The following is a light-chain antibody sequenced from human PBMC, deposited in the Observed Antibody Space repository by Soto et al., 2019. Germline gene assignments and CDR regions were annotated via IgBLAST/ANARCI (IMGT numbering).Light chain of an antibody. J-gene: IGKJ2*01. Sequence: EIVMTQSPATLSVSPGERATLSCRASQSVSSNLAWYQQKPGQATRLLIYGASTRATGIPARFSGSGSGTEFTLTISSLQSEDFGVYYCQQYNNWPYTFGQGTKLEIK. CDR2: GAS. V-gene: IGKV3-15*01. CDR3: QQYNNWPYT. CDR1: QSVSSN.